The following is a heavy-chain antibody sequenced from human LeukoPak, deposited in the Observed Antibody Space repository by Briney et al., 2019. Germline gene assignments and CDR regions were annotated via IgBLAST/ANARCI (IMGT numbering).Heavy chain of an antibody. V-gene: IGHV4-34*01. CDR1: GGSFSGYC. Sequence: NPSETLSLTCSVYGGSFSGYCWSWIRQPRGKGLEWIGEINHSGSTNYNPSLRTRVTISLDRSKDQFSLKLTSVTAADTAVYYCTRGKPETVFDSWGRGTLVTVSS. J-gene: IGHJ4*01. CDR2: INHSGST. CDR3: TRGKPETVFDS.